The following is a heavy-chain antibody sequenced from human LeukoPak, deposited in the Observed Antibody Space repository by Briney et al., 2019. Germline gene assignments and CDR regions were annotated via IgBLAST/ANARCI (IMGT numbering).Heavy chain of an antibody. J-gene: IGHJ4*02. CDR2: ISSSSSYI. Sequence: GGSLRLSCAASGFTFSSYSMTWVRQAPGKGLEWVSSISSSSSYIYYADSVKGRFTISRDNAKNSLYLQMNSLRAEDTAVYYCARESGDILTGYYHRYFDYWGQGTLVTVSS. V-gene: IGHV3-21*01. CDR3: ARESGDILTGYYHRYFDY. CDR1: GFTFSSYS. D-gene: IGHD3-9*01.